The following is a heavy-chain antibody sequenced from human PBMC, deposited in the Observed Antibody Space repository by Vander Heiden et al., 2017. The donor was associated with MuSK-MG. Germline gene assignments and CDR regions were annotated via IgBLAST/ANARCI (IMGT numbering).Heavy chain of an antibody. CDR3: ARSLAVAGTYYYMDV. V-gene: IGHV3-21*01. CDR1: GFTFSSSS. CDR2: SSSSSSYI. D-gene: IGHD6-19*01. J-gene: IGHJ6*03. Sequence: EVQLVASGGGLVKPGGSLRLSCAASGFTFSSSSMNWVRQAPGKGLEWVSASSSSSSYIYYADSVKGRFTISRDNAKNSLYLQMNSLRAEDTAVYYCARSLAVAGTYYYMDVWGKGTTVTVSS.